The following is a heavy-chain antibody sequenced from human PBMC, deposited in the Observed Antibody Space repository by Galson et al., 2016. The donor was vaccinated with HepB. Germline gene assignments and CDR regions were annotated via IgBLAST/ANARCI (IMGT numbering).Heavy chain of an antibody. CDR3: ARSGVGGDNNWFDS. J-gene: IGHJ5*01. CDR1: GASFSSYS. CDR2: IDHRGVS. Sequence: SETLSLTCAVCGASFSSYSWIWIRQPPGRGLEWIGEIDHRGVSHCNPSLKSRVTLSVDPSKTQFSLNVSSVTAADTAVYFCARSGVGGDNNWFDSWGQGTRVLVSS. V-gene: IGHV4-34*01. D-gene: IGHD3-3*01.